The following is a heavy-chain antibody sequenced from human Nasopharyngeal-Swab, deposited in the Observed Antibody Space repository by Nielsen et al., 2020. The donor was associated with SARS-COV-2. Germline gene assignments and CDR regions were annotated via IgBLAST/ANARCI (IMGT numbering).Heavy chain of an antibody. CDR3: ARVSRGLMVYAMGDLDY. V-gene: IGHV1-46*01. D-gene: IGHD2-8*01. J-gene: IGHJ4*02. CDR1: GYTFTGYE. CDR2: INPSGGST. Sequence: ASVKVSCKASGYTFTGYEMHGERQAPGQGQERMGIINPSGGSTSYAQKFQGRVTMTRDTSTSTVYMELSSLRSEDTAVYYCARVSRGLMVYAMGDLDYWGQGTLGTVSS.